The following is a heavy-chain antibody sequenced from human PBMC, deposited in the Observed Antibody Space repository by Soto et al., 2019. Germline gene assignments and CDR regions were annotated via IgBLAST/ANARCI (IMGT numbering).Heavy chain of an antibody. D-gene: IGHD3-22*01. CDR1: VLSISRGGYY. J-gene: IGHJ3*02. CDR3: ARESIVVPPRAFDI. Sequence: NRSRTCPVSVLSISRGGYYWSWIREHPGKGLEWIGYIYYSGSTYYNPSLKSRVTISVDTSKNQFSLKLSSVTAADTAVYYCARESIVVPPRAFDIWGQGTLVT. CDR2: IYYSGST. V-gene: IGHV4-31*03.